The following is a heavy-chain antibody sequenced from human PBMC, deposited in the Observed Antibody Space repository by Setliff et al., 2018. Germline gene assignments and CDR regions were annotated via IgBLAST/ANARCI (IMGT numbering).Heavy chain of an antibody. D-gene: IGHD6-19*01. J-gene: IGHJ4*02. V-gene: IGHV3-74*01. CDR3: ARRGNRGSGWYAGIDY. Sequence: SLRLSCAASGFTFSSHWMHWVRQPPGKGLVWVSRINTDGTTRNYADSVKGRFTISRENAKNTLYLQMNSLRVADTAVYFCARRGNRGSGWYAGIDYWGQGTLVTVSS. CDR1: GFTFSSHW. CDR2: INTDGTTR.